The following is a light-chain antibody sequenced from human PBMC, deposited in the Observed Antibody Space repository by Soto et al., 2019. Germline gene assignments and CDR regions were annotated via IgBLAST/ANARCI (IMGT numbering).Light chain of an antibody. CDR2: SNN. Sequence: QAVVTQPPSASGTPGQRVTISCSGGSSNIGSNTVNWYQHLPGTAPKLLIYSNNQRPSGVPDRFSGSMSGTSASLAISGLQSEDEADYYCAAWDDSLNGPVFGGGTKLTFL. CDR1: SSNIGSNT. V-gene: IGLV1-44*01. J-gene: IGLJ2*01. CDR3: AAWDDSLNGPV.